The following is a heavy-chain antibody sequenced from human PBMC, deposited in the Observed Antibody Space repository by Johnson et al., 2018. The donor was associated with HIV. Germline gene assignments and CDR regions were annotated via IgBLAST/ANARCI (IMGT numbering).Heavy chain of an antibody. CDR3: AKSTYDNTWFGAFDV. D-gene: IGHD3-16*01. CDR2: ISYDGSNE. J-gene: IGHJ3*01. V-gene: IGHV3-30-3*02. CDR1: GFTFNNYA. Sequence: QVQLVESGGGVVQPGRSLRLSCAASGFTFNNYAMHWVRQAPGKGLEWVAVISYDGSNEFYADSVKGRFTVSRDNSKSTLYLQMSSLRAEDMAVYYCAKSTYDNTWFGAFDVWGQGTMVTVSS.